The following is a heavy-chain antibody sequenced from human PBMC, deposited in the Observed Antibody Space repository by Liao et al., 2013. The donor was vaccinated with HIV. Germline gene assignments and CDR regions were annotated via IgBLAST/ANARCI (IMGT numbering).Heavy chain of an antibody. CDR3: ARPLRGSYSFDY. V-gene: IGHV4-34*01. CDR1: GGSFSAYY. D-gene: IGHD1-26*01. CDR2: INHSGST. Sequence: QVQLQQWGAGLLKPSETLSLACAVYGGSFSAYYWSWIRQSPGKGLEWIGEINHSGSTNYNPSLKSRVTISVDTSKNQVSLKLSSVTAADTAVYYCARPLRGSYSFDYWGQGTLVTVSS. J-gene: IGHJ4*02.